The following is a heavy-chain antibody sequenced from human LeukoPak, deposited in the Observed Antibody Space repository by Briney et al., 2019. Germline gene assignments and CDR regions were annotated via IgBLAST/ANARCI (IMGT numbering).Heavy chain of an antibody. J-gene: IGHJ3*02. CDR1: GGTFSSYA. D-gene: IGHD3-22*01. V-gene: IGHV1-69*13. CDR2: IIPIFGTA. Sequence: SVKVSCKASGGTFSSYAISWVRQAPGQGLEWMGGIIPIFGTANYAQKFQGRVTITADESTSTAYMELSSLRSEDTAVYYCARGYYYDSSGYQMSNDAFDIWGQGTMVTVSS. CDR3: ARGYYYDSSGYQMSNDAFDI.